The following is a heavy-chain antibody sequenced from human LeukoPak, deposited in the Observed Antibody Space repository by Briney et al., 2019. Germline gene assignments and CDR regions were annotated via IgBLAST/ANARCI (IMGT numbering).Heavy chain of an antibody. CDR3: ARGGGPEDAFDI. Sequence: ASVKVSCKASGYTFTGYYMHWVRQAPGQGLEWMGWINPNRGGTDYAQKFQDRVTMTRDTSISTAYMELSRLRSDDTAVYYCARGGGPEDAFDIWGQGTMVTVSS. CDR1: GYTFTGYY. J-gene: IGHJ3*02. CDR2: INPNRGGT. V-gene: IGHV1-2*02. D-gene: IGHD2-15*01.